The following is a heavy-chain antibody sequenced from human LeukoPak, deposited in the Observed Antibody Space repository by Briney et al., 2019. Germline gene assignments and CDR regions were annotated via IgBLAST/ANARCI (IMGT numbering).Heavy chain of an antibody. CDR1: GYSFTSYW. Sequence: GESLRISCKGSGYSFTSYWISWVRQMPGKGLEWMGRIDPSDSYTNYSPSFQGHVTISADKSISTAYLRWSSLKASDTAMYYCARQAPPKQGRIVVVPAAITYYYYYGMDVWGKGTTVTVSS. D-gene: IGHD2-2*01. CDR2: IDPSDSYT. J-gene: IGHJ6*04. V-gene: IGHV5-10-1*01. CDR3: ARQAPPKQGRIVVVPAAITYYYYYGMDV.